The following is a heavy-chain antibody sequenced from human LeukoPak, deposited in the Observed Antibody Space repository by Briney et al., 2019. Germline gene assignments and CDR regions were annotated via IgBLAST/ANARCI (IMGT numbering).Heavy chain of an antibody. J-gene: IGHJ4*02. CDR1: GFTFSSYA. V-gene: IGHV3-23*01. CDR3: AKIHDILTGYSQYTYYFDY. D-gene: IGHD3-9*01. CDR2: ISDSGDRT. Sequence: GGSLRLSCAASGFTFSSYAMNWVRRAPGRGLEWVSAISDSGDRTYYADSVKGRFTISRDNSRNTLHLQMNSLRAEDTAVYYCAKIHDILTGYSQYTYYFDYWGQGTLVTVSP.